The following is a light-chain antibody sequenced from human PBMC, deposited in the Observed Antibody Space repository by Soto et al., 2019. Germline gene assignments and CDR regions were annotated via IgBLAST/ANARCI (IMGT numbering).Light chain of an antibody. V-gene: IGLV2-14*01. CDR2: EVS. Sequence: QSALTQPASVSGSPGQSITISCTGTSSDVGGYNYVSWYQQHPGKAPKLMIYEVSNRPSGVSNRFAGSKYGNTASLTISGLQAEDEADYYCSSYTSSSTLRGVFGGGTKLTV. CDR1: SSDVGGYNY. CDR3: SSYTSSSTLRGV. J-gene: IGLJ2*01.